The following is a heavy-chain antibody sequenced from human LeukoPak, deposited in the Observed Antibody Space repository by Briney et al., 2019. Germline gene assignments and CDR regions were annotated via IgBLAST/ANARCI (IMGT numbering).Heavy chain of an antibody. V-gene: IGHV5-51*01. Sequence: GASLKTSSKTPGSRFTSNWIACLCQMPGKGLEWMGIIHPTDSDTRYSPSFQGQVTISADKSISTTYLQWNSLKASDTAIYYCARWGEYCKGGSCCPLYYFDYWGQGTLVTVSS. CDR3: ARWGEYCKGGSCCPLYYFDY. J-gene: IGHJ4*02. D-gene: IGHD2-15*01. CDR1: GSRFTSNW. CDR2: IHPTDSDT.